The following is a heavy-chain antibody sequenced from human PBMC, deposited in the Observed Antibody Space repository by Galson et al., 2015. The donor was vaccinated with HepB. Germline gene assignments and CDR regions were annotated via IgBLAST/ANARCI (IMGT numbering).Heavy chain of an antibody. CDR3: ARGDTTGTTGDY. D-gene: IGHD1-7*01. J-gene: IGHJ4*02. CDR1: GYTFTSYA. Sequence: SVKASCKASGYTFTSYAMHWVRQAPGQRLEWMGWINAGNGNTKYSQKFQGRVTITRDTSASTAYMELSSLRSEDTAVYYCARGDTTGTTGDYWGQGTLVTVSS. CDR2: INAGNGNT. V-gene: IGHV1-3*01.